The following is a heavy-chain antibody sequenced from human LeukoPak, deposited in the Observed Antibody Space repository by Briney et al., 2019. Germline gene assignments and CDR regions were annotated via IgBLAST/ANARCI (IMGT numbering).Heavy chain of an antibody. V-gene: IGHV3-23*01. J-gene: IGHJ4*02. CDR2: VSGGGGST. CDR3: ATYVRGDFDY. CDR1: EFTFSSYA. Sequence: GGSLRLSCATSEFTFSSYAMSWVRQAPGKGLEWASTVSGGGGSTWYADSVKGRFTISRDNSKNTLYLQMNSLRAEDTAVYYCATYVRGDFDYWGQGTLVTVSS. D-gene: IGHD3-10*02.